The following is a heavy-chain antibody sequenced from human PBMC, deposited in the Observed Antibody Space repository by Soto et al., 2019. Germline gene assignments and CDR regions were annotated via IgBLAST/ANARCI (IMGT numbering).Heavy chain of an antibody. CDR2: VYYGGDT. V-gene: IGHV4-59*01. CDR1: AGSITSYY. J-gene: IGHJ4*02. Sequence: QVQLQESGPGLVKPSETLSLTCTVSAGSITSYYWTWIRQPPGKGLEWLGYVYYGGDTNYNPSLTSRITMSVDASKNQFSLKLSSGTAADTAVYYCASREYYFDSWGQGTPVTVSS. CDR3: ASREYYFDS.